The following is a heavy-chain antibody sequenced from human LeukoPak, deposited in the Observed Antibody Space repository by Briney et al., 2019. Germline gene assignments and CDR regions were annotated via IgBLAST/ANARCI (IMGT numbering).Heavy chain of an antibody. D-gene: IGHD6-13*01. CDR1: GGSISSSSYY. CDR2: IYYSGST. Sequence: PSETLSLTCTVSGGSISSSSYYWGWIRQPPGKGLEWIGSIYYSGSTYYNPSLKSRVTISVDTSKNQFSLKLSSVTAADTAVYYCARHESSSWVSEIDYWGQGTLVTVSS. CDR3: ARHESSSWVSEIDY. J-gene: IGHJ4*02. V-gene: IGHV4-39*01.